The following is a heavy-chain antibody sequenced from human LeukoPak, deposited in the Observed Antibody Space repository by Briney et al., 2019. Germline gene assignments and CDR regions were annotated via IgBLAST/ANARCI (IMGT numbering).Heavy chain of an antibody. Sequence: GASVKVSCNTSGSTFSNYAFGWVRQAPGQGLEWMGSTIPFFGTTDYAQKFQGRVTITADKSTNTAYMELSSLRSEDTAVYYCARAYYHGSGSYYFFDYWGQGTLVTVSS. J-gene: IGHJ4*02. V-gene: IGHV1-69*06. D-gene: IGHD3-10*01. CDR3: ARAYYHGSGSYYFFDY. CDR2: TIPFFGTT. CDR1: GSTFSNYA.